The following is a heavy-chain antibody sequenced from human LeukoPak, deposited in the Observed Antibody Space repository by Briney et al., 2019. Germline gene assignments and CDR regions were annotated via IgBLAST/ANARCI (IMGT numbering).Heavy chain of an antibody. J-gene: IGHJ3*02. V-gene: IGHV3-13*01. CDR2: IGATGDT. D-gene: IGHD1-1*01. CDR1: GLTFSSYD. CDR3: VLGAYWNDDKNAFHI. Sequence: GGSLRLSCAASGLTFSSYDMHWVRQAPGKGLEWVSSIGATGDTYYAGSVKGRFTISRENAKKSLYLQMSSLRVEDTAVYFCVLGAYWNDDKNAFHIWGPGTMVTVSS.